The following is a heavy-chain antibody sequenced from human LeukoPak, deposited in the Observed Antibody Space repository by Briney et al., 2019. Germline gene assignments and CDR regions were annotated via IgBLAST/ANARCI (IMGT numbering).Heavy chain of an antibody. CDR3: ARDRRIAAAGTGNWFDP. D-gene: IGHD6-13*01. J-gene: IGHJ5*02. V-gene: IGHV1-3*01. CDR2: INAGNGNT. CDR1: GYTFTSYA. Sequence: ASVKVSCKASGYTFTSYAMHWVRQAPGQRLEWMGWINAGNGNTKYSQKFQGRVTITRDTSASTAHMELSSLRSEDTAVYYCARDRRIAAAGTGNWFDPWGQGTLVTVSS.